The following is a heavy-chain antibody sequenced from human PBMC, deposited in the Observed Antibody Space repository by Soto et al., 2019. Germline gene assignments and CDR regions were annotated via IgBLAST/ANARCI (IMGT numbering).Heavy chain of an antibody. Sequence: LRLSCAASGFTFSSYSMNWVRQAPGKGLEWVSSISSSSFYIYYADSVKGRFTISRDNAKNSLYLQMNSLRAEDTALYYCAVVAATAHFDLWGQGTLVTVS. V-gene: IGHV3-21*01. J-gene: IGHJ4*02. CDR2: ISSSSFYI. D-gene: IGHD2-15*01. CDR3: AVVAATAHFDL. CDR1: GFTFSSYS.